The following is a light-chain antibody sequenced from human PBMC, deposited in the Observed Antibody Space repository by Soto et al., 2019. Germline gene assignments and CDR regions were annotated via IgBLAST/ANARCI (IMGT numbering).Light chain of an antibody. CDR2: GSS. CDR3: QQYGSSPPYT. Sequence: EVVLTQSPGTLSLSPGERATLSCRASQSVSNNYFAWYQQKPGQAPRLLIFGSSDRATGIPDRFSGSGSGTDFTLTISGLEPEDFALYYCQQYGSSPPYTFGQGTKLEIK. J-gene: IGKJ2*01. CDR1: QSVSNNY. V-gene: IGKV3-20*01.